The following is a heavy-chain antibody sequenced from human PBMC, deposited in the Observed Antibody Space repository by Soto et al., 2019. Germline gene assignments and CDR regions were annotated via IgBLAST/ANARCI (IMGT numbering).Heavy chain of an antibody. V-gene: IGHV3-64*07. Sequence: EVQLVQSGGGLVQPGGSLRLSCAASGFTFSSYAMHWVRQAPGKGLEYASAISKDGDFTYYADSVKGRFTISRDNSKNMLYLHMGDLGVEDMAVYDCARGDLNGAISAGMHDYWGLGALVTV. D-gene: IGHD2-2*01. CDR3: ARGDLNGAISAGMHDY. CDR1: GFTFSSYA. J-gene: IGHJ4*02. CDR2: ISKDGDFT.